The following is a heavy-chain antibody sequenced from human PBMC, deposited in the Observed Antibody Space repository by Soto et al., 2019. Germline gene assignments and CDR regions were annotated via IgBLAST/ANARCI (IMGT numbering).Heavy chain of an antibody. CDR2: SSAYNGNT. CDR3: ASSLLVGYGLEGESD. CDR1: GYTFTSYG. D-gene: IGHD5-18*01. Sequence: QVQLVQSGAEVKKPGASVKVSCKASGYTFTSYGISWVRQAPGQGLEWMGWSSAYNGNTNYAQKLQCRVTMTTDTSTSTAYMELRSLRSDDTAVYYCASSLLVGYGLEGESDWGQGTLVTVSS. V-gene: IGHV1-18*01. J-gene: IGHJ4*02.